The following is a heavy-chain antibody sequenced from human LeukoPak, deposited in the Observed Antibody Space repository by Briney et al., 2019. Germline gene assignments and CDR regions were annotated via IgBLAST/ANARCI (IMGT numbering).Heavy chain of an antibody. CDR3: AQGAGYCSGGSCYSIDY. CDR1: GFTFSSYG. V-gene: IGHV3-30*18. CDR2: ISYDGSNK. J-gene: IGHJ4*02. Sequence: GRSLRLSCAASGFTFSSYGMHWVRQAPGKGLGWVAVISYDGSNKYYADSVKGRFTISRDNSKNTLYLQMNSLRAEDTAVYYCAQGAGYCSGGSCYSIDYWGQGTLVTVSP. D-gene: IGHD2-15*01.